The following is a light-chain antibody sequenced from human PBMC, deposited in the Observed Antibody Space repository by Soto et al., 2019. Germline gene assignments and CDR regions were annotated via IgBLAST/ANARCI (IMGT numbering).Light chain of an antibody. CDR2: KAS. J-gene: IGKJ1*01. CDR3: LQDYNYPWK. Sequence: IQITHSPSSLSASVGDGVTITCRASENIPGYVHWYQQRLGQAPKLLIYKASSLESGVPSRFSGSGSGTAFTLTISSLQPDDFATYYCLQDYNYPWKFGQGTKVDIK. V-gene: IGKV1-6*01. CDR1: ENIPGY.